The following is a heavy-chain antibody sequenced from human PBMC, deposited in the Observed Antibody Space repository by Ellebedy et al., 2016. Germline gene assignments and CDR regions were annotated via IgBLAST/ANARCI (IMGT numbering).Heavy chain of an antibody. CDR3: ARYTSRYYYDSSGYFSDAFDI. Sequence: SETLSLTCTVSGGSISGSNYYWGWIRQPPGKGLEWLGSVYNSATTYYNSSLKSRVTISVDTSKNQFSLKLSSVTAADTAVYYCARYTSRYYYDSSGYFSDAFDIWGQGTMVTVSS. CDR1: GGSISGSNYY. D-gene: IGHD3-22*01. J-gene: IGHJ3*02. V-gene: IGHV4-39*07. CDR2: VYNSATT.